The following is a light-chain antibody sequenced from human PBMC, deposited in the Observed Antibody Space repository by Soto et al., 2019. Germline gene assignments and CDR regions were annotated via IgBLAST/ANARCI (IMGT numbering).Light chain of an antibody. J-gene: IGKJ4*01. V-gene: IGKV3-20*01. CDR2: GAS. Sequence: EIVLTQSPGTLSLSPGERATLSCRASQSVSSSYLAWYQQKPGQAPRLLIYGASSRATGLPDRFSGSGSGTDFTLTISRLEPEDSAVYYCQQYGSSPLTFGGGTKVEIK. CDR1: QSVSSSY. CDR3: QQYGSSPLT.